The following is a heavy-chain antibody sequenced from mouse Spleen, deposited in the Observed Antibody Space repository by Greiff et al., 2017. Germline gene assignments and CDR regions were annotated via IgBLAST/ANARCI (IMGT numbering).Heavy chain of an antibody. D-gene: IGHD1-1*01. CDR1: GYTFTSYG. V-gene: IGHV1-81*01. Sequence: QVQLKESGAELARPGASVKLSCKASGYTFTSYGISWVKQRPGQGLEWIGEIYPRSGNTYYNEKFKGKATLTADKSSSTAYMELRSLTSEDSAVYFCARYYYGISLFAYWGQGTLGTVSA. J-gene: IGHJ3*01. CDR2: IYPRSGNT. CDR3: ARYYYGISLFAY.